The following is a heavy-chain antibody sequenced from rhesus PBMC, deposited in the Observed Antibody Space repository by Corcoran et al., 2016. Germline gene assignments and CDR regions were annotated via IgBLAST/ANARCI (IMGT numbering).Heavy chain of an antibody. Sequence: QVQLQESGPGLVKPSETLSLTCAVSGGSFSSYWWSWIRQPPGKGLEWIGEINGNSGSTNYNPSLRRRDTNSKDAAKNQFSLKLSSVTAADTAVYYCARLNTVTTNSFDYWGQGVLVTVSA. CDR3: ARLNTVTTNSFDY. D-gene: IGHD4-23*01. CDR1: GGSFSSYW. J-gene: IGHJ4*01. CDR2: INGNSGST. V-gene: IGHV4-80*01.